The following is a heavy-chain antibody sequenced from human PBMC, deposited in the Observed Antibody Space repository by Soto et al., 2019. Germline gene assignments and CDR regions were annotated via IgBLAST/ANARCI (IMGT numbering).Heavy chain of an antibody. CDR3: ARDDPFDP. J-gene: IGHJ5*02. V-gene: IGHV4-59*01. Sequence: QVRLRESGPQVVKPSATLSLNCNVSGGAFRSYFWSWIRQSPGKGLEWIGNIHSSGRSNYNPSFKSRVSLSIDPSKTQFSVRLTSVTPADTAVYYCARDDPFDPWGQGILVTVSS. CDR2: IHSSGRS. CDR1: GGAFRSYF.